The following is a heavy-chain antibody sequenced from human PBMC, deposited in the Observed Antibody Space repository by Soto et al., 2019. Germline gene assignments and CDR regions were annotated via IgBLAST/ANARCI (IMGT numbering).Heavy chain of an antibody. CDR2: IIPIFGTA. D-gene: IGHD2-15*01. Sequence: QVQLVQSGAAVKKPGSSVKVSCKASGGTFSSYAISWVRQAPGQGLEWMGGIIPIFGTANYAQKFQGRVTITADESTSPAYMALSSLSSEDTAVYYCAKQGGGSRDWYFDLWGRGTLVTVSS. CDR1: GGTFSSYA. V-gene: IGHV1-69*12. CDR3: AKQGGGSRDWYFDL. J-gene: IGHJ2*01.